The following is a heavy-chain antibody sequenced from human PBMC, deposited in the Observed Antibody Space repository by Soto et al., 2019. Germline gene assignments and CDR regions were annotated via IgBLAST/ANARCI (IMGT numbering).Heavy chain of an antibody. CDR1: AFTFSSDA. Sequence: PGLSLIVPCAASAFTFSSDAMSWVRQAPGKGLEWVATIRQDGGQMYYVDSVKGRFTISRDRAKNSLYLQMNSLTVEDTALYYCSTTGGYWGRGILVTVSS. D-gene: IGHD2-8*02. CDR3: STTGGY. CDR2: IRQDGGQM. J-gene: IGHJ4*02. V-gene: IGHV3-7*03.